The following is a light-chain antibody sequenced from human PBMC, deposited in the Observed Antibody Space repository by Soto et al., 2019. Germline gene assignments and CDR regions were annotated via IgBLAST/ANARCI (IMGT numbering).Light chain of an antibody. V-gene: IGKV3-11*01. CDR3: QQRSNWRFT. CDR2: DAF. CDR1: QSVSSF. J-gene: IGKJ3*01. Sequence: EIVLTQSPATLSLSPGERATLSCRASQSVSSFLAWYQQKPGQAPRLLIYDAFKRATGIPARFSGGGSGTDSTLTISSLAPDDFAVHYCQQRSNWRFTFGPGTRVDIK.